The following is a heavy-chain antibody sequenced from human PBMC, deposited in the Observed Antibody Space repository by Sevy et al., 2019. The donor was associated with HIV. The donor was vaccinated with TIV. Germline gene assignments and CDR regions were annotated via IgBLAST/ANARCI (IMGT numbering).Heavy chain of an antibody. CDR1: GFTFSSYG. CDR3: AREDCSGGSCYSDH. J-gene: IGHJ4*02. V-gene: IGHV3-33*01. D-gene: IGHD2-15*01. Sequence: GGSLRLSCAASGFTFSSYGMHWVRQAPGKGLEWVAVIWYDGSNKYYADSVKGRFTISRDNSKNTRYLQMNSLRAEDTAVYYCAREDCSGGSCYSDHWGQGTLVTVSS. CDR2: IWYDGSNK.